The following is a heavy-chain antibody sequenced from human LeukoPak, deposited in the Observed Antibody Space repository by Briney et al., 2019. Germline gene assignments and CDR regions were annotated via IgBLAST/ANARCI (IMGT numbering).Heavy chain of an antibody. CDR3: ARTAMVEVYDY. D-gene: IGHD5-18*01. CDR2: ISGSGGST. J-gene: IGHJ4*02. CDR1: GFTFSDYY. V-gene: IGHV3-23*01. Sequence: GGSLRLSCAASGFTFSDYYMSWVRQAPGKGLEWVSAISGSGGSTYYADSVKGRFTISRDNSKNTLYLQMNSLRAEDTAVYYCARTAMVEVYDYWGQGTLVTVSS.